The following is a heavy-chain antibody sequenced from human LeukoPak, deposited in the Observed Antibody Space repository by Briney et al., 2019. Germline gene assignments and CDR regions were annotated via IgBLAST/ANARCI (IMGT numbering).Heavy chain of an antibody. CDR1: GFTFSGSA. CDR2: ISYDGSNK. CDR3: AKGVLLESDY. D-gene: IGHD1-1*01. Sequence: GGSLRLSCAASGFTFSGSAMHWVRQAPGKGLEWVAVISYDGSNKYYADSVKGRFTISRDNSKNTLYLQMNSLRAEDTAVYYCAKGVLLESDYWGQGTLVTVSS. V-gene: IGHV3-30*04. J-gene: IGHJ4*02.